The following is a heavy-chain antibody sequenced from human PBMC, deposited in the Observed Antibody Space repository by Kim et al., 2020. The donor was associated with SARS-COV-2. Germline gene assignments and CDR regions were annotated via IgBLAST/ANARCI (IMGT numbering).Heavy chain of an antibody. CDR1: GGSIASSSHY. D-gene: IGHD3-16*01. V-gene: IGHV4-39*01. J-gene: IGHJ4*02. CDR2: MYYSGTT. Sequence: SETLSLTCIVSGGSIASSSHYWGWVRQPPGKGLEWIGTMYYSGTTYHNPSLKSRITMSVDTSKNQFSLKMTSVTAAETAVYYCARHLGFQISVFDYWGQGIPVTVSS. CDR3: ARHLGFQISVFDY.